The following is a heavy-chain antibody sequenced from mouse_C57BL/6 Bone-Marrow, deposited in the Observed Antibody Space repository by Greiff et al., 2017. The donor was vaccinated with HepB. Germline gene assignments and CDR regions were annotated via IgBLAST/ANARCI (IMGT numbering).Heavy chain of an antibody. CDR1: GYTFTSYW. CDR3: ARKRFTVVAPYFDY. J-gene: IGHJ2*01. Sequence: VQLQQSGAELVRPGTSVKLSCKASGYTFTSYWMHWVKQRPGQGLEWIGVIDPSDSYTNYNQKFKGKATLTVDTSSSTAYMQLSSLTSEDSAVYYCARKRFTVVAPYFDYWGQGTTLTVSS. V-gene: IGHV1-59*01. CDR2: IDPSDSYT. D-gene: IGHD1-1*01.